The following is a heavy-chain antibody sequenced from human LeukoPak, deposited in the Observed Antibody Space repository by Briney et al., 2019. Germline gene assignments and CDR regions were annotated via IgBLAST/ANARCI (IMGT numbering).Heavy chain of an antibody. Sequence: GGSLRLSCRASGFTFGDYAMSWFRQAPGKGLEWVGFIRSTPYGGTTEYAASVKGRFTISRDDSKSIAYLQMNSLKTEDTAVYYCTRGLRGFDWLYDYWGQGTLVTVSS. J-gene: IGHJ4*02. D-gene: IGHD3-9*01. V-gene: IGHV3-49*03. CDR2: IRSTPYGGTT. CDR3: TRGLRGFDWLYDY. CDR1: GFTFGDYA.